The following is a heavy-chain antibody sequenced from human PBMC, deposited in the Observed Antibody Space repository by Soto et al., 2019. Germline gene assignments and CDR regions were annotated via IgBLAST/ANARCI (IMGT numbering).Heavy chain of an antibody. D-gene: IGHD2-2*01. CDR1: VRSRAIGRCY. V-gene: IGHV4-31*02. J-gene: IGHJ3*02. CDR2: INYAGTS. CDR3: ARGDGNQLIEDRLDI. Sequence: TXSLTWKLSVRSRAIGRCYVGWIRQLPGRGLEWLACINYAGTSDYNPSLKSRLTISLDASKNQVSLWLTSMTAADTAVYYCARGDGNQLIEDRLDIWGQGPVVTVSS.